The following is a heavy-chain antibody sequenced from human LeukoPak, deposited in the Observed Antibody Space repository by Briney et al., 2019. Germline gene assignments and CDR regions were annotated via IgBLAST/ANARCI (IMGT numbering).Heavy chain of an antibody. J-gene: IGHJ4*02. V-gene: IGHV4-39*01. CDR1: GGSISSSSAY. CDR3: VSPRGFSYGYFDY. Sequence: PSETLSLTCTVSGGSISSSSAYWGWIRQPPGKGLEWIGITCYSKNTYYNPSLKSRVTISADTSKYQLSLTLGSVSATDTAVYYCVSPRGFSYGYFDYWGQGTLVTVSS. CDR2: TCYSKNT. D-gene: IGHD5-18*01.